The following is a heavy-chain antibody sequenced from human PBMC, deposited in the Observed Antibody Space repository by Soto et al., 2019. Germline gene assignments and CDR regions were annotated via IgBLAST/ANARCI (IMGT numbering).Heavy chain of an antibody. V-gene: IGHV2-26*01. J-gene: IGHJ4*02. Sequence: QVTLKESGPVLVKPTETLTLTCTVSGFSLSNARMGVSWIRQPPGKALEWLAHIFSNDEKSYSTSLKSMLTICMHTSHRQVVLTMTYMDPVDTATYYCARHGRGVGARPLYYWGQGTLVTVSS. CDR1: GFSLSNARMG. CDR2: IFSNDEK. D-gene: IGHD1-26*01. CDR3: ARHGRGVGARPLYY.